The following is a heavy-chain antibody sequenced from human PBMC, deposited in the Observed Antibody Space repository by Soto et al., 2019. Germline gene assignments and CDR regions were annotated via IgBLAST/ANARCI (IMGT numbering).Heavy chain of an antibody. D-gene: IGHD2-2*01. CDR2: INWNGGST. CDR1: GFTFDDYG. J-gene: IGHJ6*03. CDR3: ARSIVVVPAAMGSIMDV. V-gene: IGHV3-20*01. Sequence: GGSLRLSCAASGFTFDDYGMSWVRQAPGKGLEWVSGINWNGGSTGYADSVKGRFTISRDNAKNSLYLQMNSLRAEDTALYHCARSIVVVPAAMGSIMDVWGKGTTVTVSS.